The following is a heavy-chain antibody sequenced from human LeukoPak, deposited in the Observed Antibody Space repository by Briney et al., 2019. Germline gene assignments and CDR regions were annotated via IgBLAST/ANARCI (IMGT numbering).Heavy chain of an antibody. D-gene: IGHD3-22*01. CDR3: ASRHYYYDSSGSHDGGFDY. CDR1: GYTLTELS. CDR2: FDPEDGET. J-gene: IGHJ4*02. V-gene: IGHV1-24*01. Sequence: GASVKVSCKVSGYTLTELSMHWVRQAPGKGLEWMGGFDPEDGETIYAQKFQGRVTMTEDTSTDTAYMELSSLRSEDTAVYYCASRHYYYDSSGSHDGGFDYWGQGTLVTVSS.